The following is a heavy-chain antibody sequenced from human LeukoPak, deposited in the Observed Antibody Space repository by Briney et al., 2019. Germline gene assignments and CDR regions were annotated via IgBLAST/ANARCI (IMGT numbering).Heavy chain of an antibody. D-gene: IGHD6-19*01. J-gene: IGHJ4*02. CDR2: ISYDGSNK. CDR1: GFTFSSYA. CDR3: ARDSGWNSGLDY. Sequence: GGSLRLSCAASGFTFSSYAMHWVRQAPGKGLEWVAVISYDGSNKYYADSVKGRFTISRDNSKNTLYLQMNSLRAEDTAVHYCARDSGWNSGLDYWGQGTLVTVSS. V-gene: IGHV3-30-3*01.